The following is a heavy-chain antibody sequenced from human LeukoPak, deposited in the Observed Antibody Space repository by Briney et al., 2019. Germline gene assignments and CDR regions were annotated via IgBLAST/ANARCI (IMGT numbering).Heavy chain of an antibody. CDR1: GYTFTSYG. J-gene: IGHJ6*03. CDR3: ARAAALRYFDWLDLYYYYYYMDV. D-gene: IGHD3-9*01. Sequence: ASVKVSCKAAGYTFTSYGISWVRQAPGQGLEWMGGITAYNGNTNYAQKLQGRATMTTDTSTSTAYMELRSLRSDDTAVYYCARAAALRYFDWLDLYYYYYYMDVWGKGTTVTISS. V-gene: IGHV1-18*01. CDR2: ITAYNGNT.